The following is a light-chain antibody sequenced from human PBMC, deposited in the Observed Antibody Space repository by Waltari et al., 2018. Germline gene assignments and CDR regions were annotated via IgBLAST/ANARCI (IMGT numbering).Light chain of an antibody. V-gene: IGKV4-1*01. CDR3: QQYLTLPYS. CDR2: WAS. J-gene: IGKJ2*03. Sequence: EMTQSPDSLPVSLGERATINCKSSQSVLYNFNNKNYLAWFQLKPGQPPKLLIRWASTRESGVPDRFSGSGSGTDFTLTISSLQTEDVAVYYCQQYLTLPYSCGQGTKLEIK. CDR1: QSVLYNFNNKNY.